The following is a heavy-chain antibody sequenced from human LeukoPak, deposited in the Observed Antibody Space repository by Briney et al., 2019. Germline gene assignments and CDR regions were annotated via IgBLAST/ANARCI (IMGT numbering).Heavy chain of an antibody. Sequence: PTETLSLTCAIYGESFSCYYWSSIRQPPGKVLEWNEEINHNGSTNNNPSLKSRVTISVDTSKNQFSLKLSSVSAADTAVYYCARGVYYYGSGSYYNVGYYYYMDVWGKGTTVTSSS. CDR3: ARGVYYYGSGSYYNVGYYYYMDV. J-gene: IGHJ6*03. CDR1: GESFSCYY. V-gene: IGHV4-34*01. D-gene: IGHD3-10*01. CDR2: INHNGST.